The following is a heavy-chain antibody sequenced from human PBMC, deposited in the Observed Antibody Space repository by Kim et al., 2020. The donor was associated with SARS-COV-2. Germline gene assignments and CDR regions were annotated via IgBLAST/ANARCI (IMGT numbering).Heavy chain of an antibody. CDR3: AKAILWFRDANWFDA. D-gene: IGHD3-10*01. Sequence: GGSLRLSCVASGFTFSSYAMNWVRQAPGKGLEWVSVISCSGGRKYYADSVKGRFTISRDNPKNTLYLQMNSLRAEDTAVYYCAKAILWFRDANWFDAWGQGTLVTVSS. CDR1: GFTFSSYA. V-gene: IGHV3-23*01. J-gene: IGHJ5*02. CDR2: ISCSGGRK.